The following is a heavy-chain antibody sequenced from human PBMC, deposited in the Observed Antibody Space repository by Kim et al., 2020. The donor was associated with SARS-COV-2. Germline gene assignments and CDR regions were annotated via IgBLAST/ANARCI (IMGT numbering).Heavy chain of an antibody. Sequence: ASVKVSCKASGYTFVNYGISWVRQAPGHGLEWVGWISAKNGDTNYAQKFQGRVTMTTDTSTNTAYLELRSLRSDDSAVYYCARDPMQWLTKYYFDYLGQG. D-gene: IGHD6-19*01. CDR2: ISAKNGDT. CDR1: GYTFVNYG. J-gene: IGHJ4*02. V-gene: IGHV1-18*01. CDR3: ARDPMQWLTKYYFDY.